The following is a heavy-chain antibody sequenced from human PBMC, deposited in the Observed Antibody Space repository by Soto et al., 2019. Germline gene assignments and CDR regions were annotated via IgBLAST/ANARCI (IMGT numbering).Heavy chain of an antibody. CDR1: GGAISGGVHS. V-gene: IGHV4-30-4*01. CDR2: IFDSGST. D-gene: IGHD2-8*01. CDR3: AREIMPLTNDWYFDL. Sequence: QVQLQESGPGLVKPSETLSLTCTVSGGAISGGVHSWSWIRQPPGKGLEWIGHIFDSGSTYYNPYLKSRLTISVDTYKTQVSLRLSSGTDADTAVYYCAREIMPLTNDWYFDLWGRGTLVTVSS. J-gene: IGHJ2*01.